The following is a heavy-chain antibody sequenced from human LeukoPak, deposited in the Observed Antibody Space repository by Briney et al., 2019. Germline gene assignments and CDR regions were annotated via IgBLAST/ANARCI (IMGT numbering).Heavy chain of an antibody. CDR1: GFTFSNYA. D-gene: IGHD1-1*01. CDR3: GRDWKLDY. CDR2: ISDDGGDT. V-gene: IGHV3-23*01. J-gene: IGHJ4*02. Sequence: GGFLRLSCAASGFTFSNYAMSWVRQAPGKGLEWASAISDDGGDTKYAESVKGRFTISRDNSRNRLYLQMNSLRVEDTAIYYCGRDWKLDYWGQGILVTVSS.